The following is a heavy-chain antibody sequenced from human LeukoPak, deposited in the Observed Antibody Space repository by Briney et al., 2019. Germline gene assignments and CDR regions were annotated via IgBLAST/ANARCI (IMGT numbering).Heavy chain of an antibody. Sequence: PGESLQISCQGSGSIFTSYWIGWVRQLPGKGLEWMGIIYPGDSDTRYSPSFQGQATISADKSISTAYLQWSSLKASDTAMYYCARCPGIRGSNWFDPWGQGSLVTVSS. CDR2: IYPGDSDT. CDR1: GSIFTSYW. J-gene: IGHJ5*02. D-gene: IGHD3-10*01. V-gene: IGHV5-51*01. CDR3: ARCPGIRGSNWFDP.